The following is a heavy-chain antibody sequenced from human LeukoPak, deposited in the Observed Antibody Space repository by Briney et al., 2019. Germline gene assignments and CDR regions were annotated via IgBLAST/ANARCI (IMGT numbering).Heavy chain of an antibody. CDR2: ISGSGGST. CDR1: GFTFSSYA. V-gene: IGHV3-23*01. CDR3: ASQYSSSWAYYFDY. D-gene: IGHD6-13*01. J-gene: IGHJ4*02. Sequence: GGSLRLSCAASGFTFSSYAMSWVRQAPGKGLEWVSAISGSGGSTYYADSVKGRFTISRDNSKNTLYLQMNSLRAEDTAVYYCASQYSSSWAYYFDYWGQGTLVTVSS.